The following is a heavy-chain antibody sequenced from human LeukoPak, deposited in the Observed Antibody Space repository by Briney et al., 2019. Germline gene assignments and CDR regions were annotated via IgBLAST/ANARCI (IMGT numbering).Heavy chain of an antibody. CDR3: ARDPYSSGWWGNYYYYGMDV. Sequence: GGSLRLSCAASGFTFSSYEMNWVRQAPGKGLEWVSYISSSGSTIYYADSVKGRFTISRDNAKNSLYLQMNSLRAEDTAVYYCARDPYSSGWWGNYYYYGMDVWGKGTTVTVSS. CDR2: ISSSGSTI. CDR1: GFTFSSYE. J-gene: IGHJ6*04. D-gene: IGHD6-19*01. V-gene: IGHV3-48*03.